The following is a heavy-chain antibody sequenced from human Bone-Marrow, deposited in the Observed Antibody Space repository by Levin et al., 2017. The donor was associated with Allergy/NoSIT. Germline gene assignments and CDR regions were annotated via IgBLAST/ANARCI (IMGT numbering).Heavy chain of an antibody. J-gene: IGHJ4*02. Sequence: ESLKISCAVYGGSFSGYYWSWIRQPPGKGLEWIGEINHSGSTNYNPSLKSRVTISVDTSKNQFSLKLSSVTAADTAVYYCARDVVPAAIEGFDYWGQGTLVTVSS. CDR2: INHSGST. CDR3: ARDVVPAAIEGFDY. V-gene: IGHV4-34*01. CDR1: GGSFSGYY. D-gene: IGHD2-2*01.